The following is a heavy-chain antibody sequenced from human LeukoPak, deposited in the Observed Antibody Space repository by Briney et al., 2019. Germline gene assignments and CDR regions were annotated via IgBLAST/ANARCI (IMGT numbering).Heavy chain of an antibody. D-gene: IGHD6-19*01. CDR3: TRDRATSAWYHIDS. CDR1: GGTFSSYA. CDR2: ISAYNGQK. J-gene: IGHJ4*02. Sequence: ASVKVSCKASGGTFSSYAISWVRQAPGQGLEWMGWISAYNGQKKYAQKFQDRVVMTTGTSTNTAYMELRSLTSDDTAVYFCTRDRATSAWYHIDSWGQGTLVSVSS. V-gene: IGHV1-18*01.